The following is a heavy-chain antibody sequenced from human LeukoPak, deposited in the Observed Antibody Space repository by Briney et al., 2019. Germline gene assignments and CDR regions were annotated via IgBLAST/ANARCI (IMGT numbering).Heavy chain of an antibody. Sequence: GGSLRLSCAASGFTFSSYLMSWVRQAPGKGLEWVANIKQDGSEKYYVDSVKGRFTISRDNAKNSLYLQMNSLRAEDTAVYYCAREGYSHLVYYFAYWGQGTLVTVSS. D-gene: IGHD6-13*01. CDR1: GFTFSSYL. CDR2: IKQDGSEK. CDR3: AREGYSHLVYYFAY. J-gene: IGHJ4*02. V-gene: IGHV3-7*01.